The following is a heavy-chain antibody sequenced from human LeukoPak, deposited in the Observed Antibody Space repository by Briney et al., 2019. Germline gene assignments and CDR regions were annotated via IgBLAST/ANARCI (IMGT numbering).Heavy chain of an antibody. J-gene: IGHJ4*02. D-gene: IGHD3-10*01. V-gene: IGHV3-23*01. CDR2: ISGSGGST. CDR3: AKDGGAHYYGSGRGNFDY. CDR1: GFTFSSYA. Sequence: GGSLRLSCAASGFTFSSYAMSWVRQAPGKGLEWVSAISGSGGSTYYADSVKGRFTISRDNAKNSLYLQMNSLRAEDTALYYCAKDGGAHYYGSGRGNFDYWGQGTLVTVSS.